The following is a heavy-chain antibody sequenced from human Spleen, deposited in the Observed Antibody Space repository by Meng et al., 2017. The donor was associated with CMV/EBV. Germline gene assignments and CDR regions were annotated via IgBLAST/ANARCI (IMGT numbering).Heavy chain of an antibody. Sequence: QKVSCKGSGYTFTSYWIGWVRQMPGKGLEWMGIIYPGDSDTRYSPSFQGQVIISADKSISTAYLQWSRLKASDTAMYYCARLGACSGGTCYPASYYYYAMDVWGQGTTVTVSS. V-gene: IGHV5-51*01. D-gene: IGHD2-15*01. CDR2: IYPGDSDT. CDR1: GYTFTSYW. J-gene: IGHJ6*02. CDR3: ARLGACSGGTCYPASYYYYAMDV.